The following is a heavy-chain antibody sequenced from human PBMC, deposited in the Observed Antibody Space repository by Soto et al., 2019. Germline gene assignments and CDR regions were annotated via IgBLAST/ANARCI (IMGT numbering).Heavy chain of an antibody. CDR1: GGSISSGGYY. Sequence: QVQLQESGPGLVKPSQTLSLTCTVSGGSISSGGYYWSWIRQHPGKGLEWIGYIYYSGSTYYNPSLKSRVTISVDTSKNQFSLKLSSVTAADTAVYYCARVDGVVVVVAASGWFDPWGQGTLVTVSS. CDR3: ARVDGVVVVVAASGWFDP. J-gene: IGHJ5*02. D-gene: IGHD2-15*01. V-gene: IGHV4-31*03. CDR2: IYYSGST.